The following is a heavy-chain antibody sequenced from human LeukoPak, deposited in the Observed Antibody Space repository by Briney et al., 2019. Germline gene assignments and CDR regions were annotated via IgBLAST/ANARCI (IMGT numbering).Heavy chain of an antibody. V-gene: IGHV3-9*01. J-gene: IGHJ4*02. CDR2: TSWNGIRI. D-gene: IGHD3-10*01. CDR3: AKGGATTVRGIIKD. CDR1: GFTFTEYG. Sequence: GGSLRLFCAGSGFTFTEYGMHWVRQAPGKGLEWVSGTSWNGIRIGYADSVKGRFSISRDNARKSLYLHMDRLRPEDTALYYCAKGGATTVRGIIKDWGQGTLVTVSS.